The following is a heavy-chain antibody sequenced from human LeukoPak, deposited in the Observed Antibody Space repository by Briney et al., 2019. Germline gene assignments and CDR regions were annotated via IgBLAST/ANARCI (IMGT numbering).Heavy chain of an antibody. CDR2: IRGSGGST. V-gene: IGHV3-23*01. D-gene: IGHD2-2*01. Sequence: GGSLRLSCAASGFTFSSYAMSWVRQAPGKGLEWVSAIRGSGGSTYYADSVKGRFTISRDNSKNTLYLQMNSLRAEDTAVYYCATPDVVVPAAITLGYWGQGTLVTVSS. CDR3: ATPDVVVPAAITLGY. CDR1: GFTFSSYA. J-gene: IGHJ4*02.